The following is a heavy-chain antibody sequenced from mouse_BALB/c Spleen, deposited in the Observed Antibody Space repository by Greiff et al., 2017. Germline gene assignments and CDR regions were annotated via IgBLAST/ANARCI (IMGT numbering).Heavy chain of an antibody. Sequence: QVQLQQSGAELMKPGASVKISCKATGYTFSSYWIEWVKQRPGHGLEWIGEILPGSGSTNYNEKFKGKATFTADTSSNTAYMQLSSLTSEDSAVYYCARKKYGNWGAMDYWGQGTSVTVSS. CDR3: ARKKYGNWGAMDY. CDR2: ILPGSGST. V-gene: IGHV1-9*01. J-gene: IGHJ4*01. D-gene: IGHD2-10*02. CDR1: GYTFSSYW.